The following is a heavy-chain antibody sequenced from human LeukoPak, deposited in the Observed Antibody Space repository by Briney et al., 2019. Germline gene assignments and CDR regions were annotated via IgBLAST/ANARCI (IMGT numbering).Heavy chain of an antibody. CDR3: VRDGDDWNDFDH. V-gene: IGHV3-7*01. Sequence: GGSLRLSCAASGFRFSTSWMTWVRQAPGKGLEWVANIRRDGGEIYYMDSVKGRFAISRDNAKNSLYLQMNSLRVEDTAVYYCVRDGDDWNDFDHWGQGTLVTVSS. CDR2: IRRDGGEI. J-gene: IGHJ4*02. CDR1: GFRFSTSW. D-gene: IGHD1-1*01.